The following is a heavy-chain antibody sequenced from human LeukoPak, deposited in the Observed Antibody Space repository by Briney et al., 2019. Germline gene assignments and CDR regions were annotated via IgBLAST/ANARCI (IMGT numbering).Heavy chain of an antibody. CDR1: GFTFSSYA. CDR3: ARNGVDHCYSALYY. J-gene: IGHJ4*02. CDR2: ISGNGGST. V-gene: IGHV3-23*01. Sequence: GGSLRLSCAASGFTFSSYAMSWVRQAPGKGLEWVSCISGNGGSTYYADSVKGRFTISRDNSKNTLDLQMNSLRAEDTAVYYCARNGVDHCYSALYYWVQGSLVTDSS. D-gene: IGHD2-15*01.